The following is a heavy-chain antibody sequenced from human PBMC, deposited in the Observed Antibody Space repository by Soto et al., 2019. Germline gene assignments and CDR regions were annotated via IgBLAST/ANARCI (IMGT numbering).Heavy chain of an antibody. V-gene: IGHV3-48*02. CDR3: ARGSSNWAYYFDF. Sequence: EVHLVESGGGLVQPGGSLRLSCAASGFTFSSYRLNWVRQAPGKGLEWVSYITSSGTTVYYADSVRGRFTISRDNAKNSLYLQMNRLRDDDTAVYYCARGSSNWAYYFDFWGQGTLVTVSS. J-gene: IGHJ4*02. CDR2: ITSSGTTV. CDR1: GFTFSSYR. D-gene: IGHD6-13*01.